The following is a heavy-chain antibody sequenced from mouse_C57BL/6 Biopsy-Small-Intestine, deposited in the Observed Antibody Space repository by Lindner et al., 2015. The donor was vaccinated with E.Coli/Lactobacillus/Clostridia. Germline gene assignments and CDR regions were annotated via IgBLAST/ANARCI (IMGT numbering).Heavy chain of an antibody. V-gene: IGHV1-63*01. J-gene: IGHJ2*01. CDR2: IFPGGIYT. CDR3: ARAHYGGAFDN. Sequence: VQLQESGVELVRPGTSVKMSRKASGYTFTHYWIGWAKQRPGHGLEWVGDIFPGGIYTNYNDKFKGKATLTADMSSSTVFLQFSSLTSEDSAIYYCARAHYGGAFDNWGQGTTLTVSS. CDR1: GYTFTHYW. D-gene: IGHD1-1*02.